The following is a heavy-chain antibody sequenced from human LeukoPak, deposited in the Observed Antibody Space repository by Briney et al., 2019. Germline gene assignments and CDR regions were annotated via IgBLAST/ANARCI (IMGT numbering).Heavy chain of an antibody. J-gene: IGHJ4*02. CDR2: ISSSSSYI. CDR3: ARVILGAAIDY. CDR1: GFTFSSYS. V-gene: IGHV3-21*01. Sequence: GGSLRLSCSASGFTFSSYSMNWVRQAPGKGLEWVSSISSSSSYIYYADSVKGRFTISRDNAKNSLYLQMNSLRAEGTAVYYCARVILGAAIDYWGQGTLVTVSS. D-gene: IGHD6-25*01.